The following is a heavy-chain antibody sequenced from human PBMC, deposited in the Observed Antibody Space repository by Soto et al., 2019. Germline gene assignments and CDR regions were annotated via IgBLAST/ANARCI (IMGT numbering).Heavy chain of an antibody. Sequence: GGSLRLSCVASGFTFSSNWMSWARQAPGKGLEWVASIKPDGSDSYYVDSVKGRFTISRDNTRNSLHLQMSSLRADDTAVYYCARAYNWGQGVLVTVSS. J-gene: IGHJ1*01. CDR1: GFTFSSNW. CDR2: IKPDGSDS. D-gene: IGHD1-1*01. CDR3: ARAYN. V-gene: IGHV3-7*05.